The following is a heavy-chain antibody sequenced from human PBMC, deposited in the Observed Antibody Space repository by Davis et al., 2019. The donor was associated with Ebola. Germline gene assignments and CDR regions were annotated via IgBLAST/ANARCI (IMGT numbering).Heavy chain of an antibody. CDR3: SAGAAARPTC. J-gene: IGHJ4*02. Sequence: PGGSLRLSCTASGFTFGDYAMSSFRPAPGQGLEWVGFIRSKAYGGTTEYAASVKGRFTISRDDYKSIAYLQMNSLKTEDTAVYYCSAGAAARPTCWGQGTLVTVSS. CDR1: GFTFGDYA. CDR2: IRSKAYGGTT. V-gene: IGHV3-49*03. D-gene: IGHD6-6*01.